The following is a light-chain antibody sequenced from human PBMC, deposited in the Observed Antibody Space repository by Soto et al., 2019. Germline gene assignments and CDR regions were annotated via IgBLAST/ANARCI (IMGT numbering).Light chain of an antibody. CDR2: GAS. J-gene: IGKJ4*01. CDR3: QQYNSWPLT. CDR1: QSVYNN. V-gene: IGKV3D-15*01. Sequence: EVVMTQCPATLSVSPGERATLSCRTSQSVYNNLAWYLQKPGQAPRLLISGASTRATGIPARFSGSGSGTEFTLTINSLQSEDFAVYYCQQYNSWPLTFGGGTKVEIK.